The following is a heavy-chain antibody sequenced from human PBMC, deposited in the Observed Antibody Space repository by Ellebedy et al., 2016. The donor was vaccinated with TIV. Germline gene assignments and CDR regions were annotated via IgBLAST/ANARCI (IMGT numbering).Heavy chain of an antibody. Sequence: GESLKISCVASGFIFSRYEMNWVRQAPGEGLEWISYIRSDGFTYYADSLKGRFTSSRDDARNTLYLQMNRLRADDTAVYYCAREPTLDRGTADCSFDYWGRGTLVTVSS. J-gene: IGHJ4*02. CDR1: GFIFSRYE. D-gene: IGHD2-15*01. CDR2: IRSDGFT. V-gene: IGHV3-48*03. CDR3: AREPTLDRGTADCSFDY.